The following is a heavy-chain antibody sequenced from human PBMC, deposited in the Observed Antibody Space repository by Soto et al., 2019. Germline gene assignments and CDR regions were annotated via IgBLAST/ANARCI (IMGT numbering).Heavy chain of an antibody. D-gene: IGHD1-26*01. J-gene: IGHJ5*02. V-gene: IGHV4-34*01. CDR2: INHSGST. CDR1: GGSFSGYY. Sequence: SETLSLTCAVYGGSFSGYYWSWIRQPPGKGLEWIGEINHSGSTNYNPSLKSRVTISVDTSKNQFSLKLSSVTAADTAVYYCARGVVGATRWFDPWGQGTLVTVSS. CDR3: ARGVVGATRWFDP.